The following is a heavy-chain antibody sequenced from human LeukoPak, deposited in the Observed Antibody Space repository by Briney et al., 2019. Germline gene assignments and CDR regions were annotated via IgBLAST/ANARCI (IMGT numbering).Heavy chain of an antibody. CDR2: IHKDGSST. J-gene: IGHJ6*03. D-gene: IGHD3-9*01. CDR1: GFTFSNYW. V-gene: IGHV3-74*01. CDR3: ARDERYFDWYYMDV. Sequence: GGSLRLSCAASGFTFSNYWMHWVRQDPGKGLVWVSRIHKDGSSTWYADSVKGRFTISRDNAKNSLYLQMNSLRVEDTAMYYCARDERYFDWYYMDVWGEGTPVTVSS.